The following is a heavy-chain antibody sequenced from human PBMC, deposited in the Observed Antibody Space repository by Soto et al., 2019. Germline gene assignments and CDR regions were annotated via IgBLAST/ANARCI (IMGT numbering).Heavy chain of an antibody. CDR1: GFTFSSYA. CDR2: ISGSGGST. J-gene: IGHJ6*03. CDR3: AKDSHPYYDFWSGYIGYMDV. D-gene: IGHD3-3*01. Sequence: LSLTCAASGFTFSSYAMSWVRQAPGKGLEWVSAISGSGGSTYYADSVKGRFTISRDNSKNTLYLQMNSLRAEDTAVYYCAKDSHPYYDFWSGYIGYMDVWGKGTTVTVSS. V-gene: IGHV3-23*01.